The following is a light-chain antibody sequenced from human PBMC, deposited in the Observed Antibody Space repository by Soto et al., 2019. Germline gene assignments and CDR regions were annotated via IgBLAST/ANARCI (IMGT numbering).Light chain of an antibody. V-gene: IGKV3-11*01. CDR1: QSVRNY. CDR2: DVS. Sequence: EIVLTQSPATLSLSPGERATLSCRASQSVRNYLAWYQQKPGQAPRLLIYDVSNRATGIPARFIGSGSGTDFTLTISSLEPEDFAVYYCHQRSNWPWTFGQGTKVEVK. CDR3: HQRSNWPWT. J-gene: IGKJ1*01.